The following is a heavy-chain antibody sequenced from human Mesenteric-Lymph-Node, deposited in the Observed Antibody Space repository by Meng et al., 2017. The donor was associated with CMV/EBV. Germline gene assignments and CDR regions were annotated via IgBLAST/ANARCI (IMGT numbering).Heavy chain of an antibody. V-gene: IGHV1-2*02. CDR2: INPKNGAT. CDR3: ATKIVGGSTGAFDI. CDR1: GYTFSDYY. Sequence: ASVKVSCKASGYTFSDYYVHWVRQAPGQGLEWMAWINPKNGATSYAQKFQGRVTVTADTSLSVAYMDLSGLRFEDTAVYYCATKIVGGSTGAFDIWGQGTMVTVSS. J-gene: IGHJ3*02. D-gene: IGHD1-26*01.